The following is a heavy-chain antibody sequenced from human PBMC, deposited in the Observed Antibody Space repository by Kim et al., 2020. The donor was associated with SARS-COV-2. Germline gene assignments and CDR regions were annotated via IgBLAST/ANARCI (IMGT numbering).Heavy chain of an antibody. Sequence: VKGRFTISRDNSKNTLYLQMNSLRAEDTAVYYCAKDLVLSSSSYYYGMDVWGQGTTVTVSS. V-gene: IGHV3-30*02. CDR3: AKDLVLSSSSYYYGMDV. J-gene: IGHJ6*02. D-gene: IGHD6-13*01.